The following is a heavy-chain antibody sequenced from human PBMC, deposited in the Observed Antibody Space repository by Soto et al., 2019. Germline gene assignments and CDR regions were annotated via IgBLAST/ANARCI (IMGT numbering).Heavy chain of an antibody. Sequence: GGSLRLSCAASGFTFSSYGMHWVRQAPGKGLEWVAVISYDGSNKYYADSVKGRFTISRDNSKNTLYLQMNSLRAEDTAVYYCAKDAYSSGWYTYYFDYWGQGTLVTVSS. D-gene: IGHD6-19*01. CDR1: GFTFSSYG. J-gene: IGHJ4*02. CDR2: ISYDGSNK. V-gene: IGHV3-30*18. CDR3: AKDAYSSGWYTYYFDY.